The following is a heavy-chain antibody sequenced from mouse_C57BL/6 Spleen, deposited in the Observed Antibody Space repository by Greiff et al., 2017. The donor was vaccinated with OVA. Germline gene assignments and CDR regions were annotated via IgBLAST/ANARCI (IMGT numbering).Heavy chain of an antibody. J-gene: IGHJ4*01. V-gene: IGHV3-6*01. CDR3: ARYGHYAMDY. D-gene: IGHD1-1*02. Sequence: EVKLQESGPGLVKPSQSLSLTCSVTGYSITSGYYWNWIRQFPGNKLEWMGYISYDGSNNYNPSLKNRISITRDTSKNQFFLKLNSVTTEDTATYYCARYGHYAMDYWGQGTSVTVSS. CDR1: GYSITSGYY. CDR2: ISYDGSN.